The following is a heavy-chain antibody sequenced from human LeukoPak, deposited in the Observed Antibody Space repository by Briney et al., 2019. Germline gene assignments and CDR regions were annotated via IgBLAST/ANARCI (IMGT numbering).Heavy chain of an antibody. J-gene: IGHJ4*02. CDR3: ARGRYNPRFDY. Sequence: SETLSLTCAVSGYSISSGYYWSWIRQPPGKGLEWIGEINHSGSTNYNPSLKSRVTISVDTSKNQFSLKLSSVTAADTAVYYCARGRYNPRFDYWGQGTLVTVSS. CDR2: INHSGST. CDR1: GYSISSGYY. D-gene: IGHD5-24*01. V-gene: IGHV4-34*01.